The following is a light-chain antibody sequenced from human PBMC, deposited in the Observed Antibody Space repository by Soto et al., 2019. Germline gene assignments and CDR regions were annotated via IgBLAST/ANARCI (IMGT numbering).Light chain of an antibody. CDR3: CSYAGSYTVV. Sequence: QSALTQPASVSGSPGQSITISCTGTSSDVGNYNYVSWFQHHPGKAPKLMLYDVNKRPSGVPDRFSGSKSGNTASLTISGLQDDDEADYFCCSYAGSYTVVFGGGTKVTVL. J-gene: IGLJ3*02. V-gene: IGLV2-11*01. CDR1: SSDVGNYNY. CDR2: DVN.